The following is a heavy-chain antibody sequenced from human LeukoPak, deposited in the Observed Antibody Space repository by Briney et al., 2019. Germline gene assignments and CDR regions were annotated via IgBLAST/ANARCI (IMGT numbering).Heavy chain of an antibody. V-gene: IGHV5-51*01. CDR1: GSCFTSYW. Sequence: GAALKISCKGSGSCFTSYWIGWVRPMTGKELGWRGIIYPGDSETRYSPSVQSEVTISADKSISPAYLEWSILKASDTAMYYCASSPIMITFGGVIVPFDYWGQGTLVTVSS. CDR2: IYPGDSET. J-gene: IGHJ4*02. CDR3: ASSPIMITFGGVIVPFDY. D-gene: IGHD3-16*02.